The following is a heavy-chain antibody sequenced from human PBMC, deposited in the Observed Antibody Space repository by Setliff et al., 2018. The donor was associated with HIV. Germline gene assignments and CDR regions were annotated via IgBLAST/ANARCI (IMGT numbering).Heavy chain of an antibody. D-gene: IGHD6-13*01. Sequence: PSETLSLTCTVSGGSISSYYWSWIRQPAGTRLEFIGRISAAGTINYNPSLRSRVTLSVDTSENQFSLTVNSVTAADTAMYFCARDEGRATGSWWDQSASWYLDYWGHGILVTVSS. CDR2: ISAAGTI. CDR1: GGSISSYY. CDR3: ARDEGRATGSWWDQSASWYLDY. J-gene: IGHJ4*01. V-gene: IGHV4-4*07.